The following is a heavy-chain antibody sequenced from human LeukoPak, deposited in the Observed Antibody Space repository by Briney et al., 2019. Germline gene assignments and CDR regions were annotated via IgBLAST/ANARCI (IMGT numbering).Heavy chain of an antibody. J-gene: IGHJ1*01. Sequence: ASVKVSCKVSGYTLTELSMHWVRQAPGKGLEWMGGFDPEDGETIYAQKFQGRVTMTEDTSTDTAYMELSSLRSEDTAVYYCATLGSYYVYFQHWGQGTLVTVSS. CDR1: GYTLTELS. V-gene: IGHV1-24*01. CDR3: ATLGSYYVYFQH. CDR2: FDPEDGET. D-gene: IGHD1-26*01.